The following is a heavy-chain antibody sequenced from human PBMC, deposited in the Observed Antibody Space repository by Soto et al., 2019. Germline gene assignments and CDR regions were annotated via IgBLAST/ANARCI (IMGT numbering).Heavy chain of an antibody. Sequence: ASVKVSCKASGYTFTSYTMHWVRQAPGQRLEWMGWINAGNGNTKYSQKFQGRVTITRDTSASTAYMELSSLRSEDTAVYYCARGASMVRGVILDAFDIWGQGTMVTVSS. D-gene: IGHD3-10*01. CDR1: GYTFTSYT. J-gene: IGHJ3*02. CDR3: ARGASMVRGVILDAFDI. V-gene: IGHV1-3*01. CDR2: INAGNGNT.